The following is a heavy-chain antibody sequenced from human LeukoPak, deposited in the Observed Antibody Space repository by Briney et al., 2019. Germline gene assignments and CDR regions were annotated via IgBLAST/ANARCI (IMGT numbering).Heavy chain of an antibody. CDR1: GYTFTSYG. V-gene: IGHV1-18*01. CDR3: ARDPLITMIDFDAFDI. J-gene: IGHJ3*02. Sequence: GASVKVSCKASGYTFTSYGISWVRQAPGQGLEWMGWISAYSGNTNYAQKLQGRVTMTTDTSTSTAYMELRSLRSDDTAVYYCARDPLITMIDFDAFDIWGQGTMVTVSS. CDR2: ISAYSGNT. D-gene: IGHD3-22*01.